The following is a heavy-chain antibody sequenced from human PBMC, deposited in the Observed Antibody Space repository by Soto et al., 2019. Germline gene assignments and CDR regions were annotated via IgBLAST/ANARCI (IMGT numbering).Heavy chain of an antibody. CDR1: GYTFTGYH. J-gene: IGHJ6*02. CDR3: ARYYYDSSGYYYDGMDV. CDR2: INPNSGGT. V-gene: IGHV1-2*02. Sequence: ASVKVSCKASGYTFTGYHMHWVRQAPGQGLEWMGWINPNSGGTNYAQKFQGRVTMTRDTSISTAYMELSRLRSDDTAVYYCARYYYDSSGYYYDGMDVWGQGTTVTVSS. D-gene: IGHD3-22*01.